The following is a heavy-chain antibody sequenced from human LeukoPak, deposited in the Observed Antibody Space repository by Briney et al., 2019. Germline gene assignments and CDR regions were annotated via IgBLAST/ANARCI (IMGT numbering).Heavy chain of an antibody. CDR3: ARAARYYYDTIGAFDV. V-gene: IGHV4-59*01. Sequence: PSETLSLTCTVSGGSISSYYWSWIRQPPGKGLEWIGYIYYSGSTNYNPSLKSQVTISVDTSRNQFSLKLSSVAAADTAVYYCARAARYYYDTIGAFDVWGQGTMVTVSS. J-gene: IGHJ3*01. CDR2: IYYSGST. D-gene: IGHD3-22*01. CDR1: GGSISSYY.